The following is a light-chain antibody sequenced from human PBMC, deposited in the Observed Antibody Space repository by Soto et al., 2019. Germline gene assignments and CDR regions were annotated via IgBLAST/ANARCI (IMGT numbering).Light chain of an antibody. CDR2: DAS. J-gene: IGKJ5*01. Sequence: EIVLTQSPGTLSLSPGETATLSCRASQTVNSDYLAWFQQRPGQTPRLLIYDASTRAPGTPARFSGRGSGADFTLTISSLEPEDFAVYYCQQRSDSITFGQGTRLEIK. CDR3: QQRSDSIT. V-gene: IGKV3D-20*02. CDR1: QTVNSDY.